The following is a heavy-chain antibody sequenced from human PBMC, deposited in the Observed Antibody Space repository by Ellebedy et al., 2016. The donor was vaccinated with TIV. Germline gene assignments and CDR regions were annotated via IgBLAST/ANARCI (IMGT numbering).Heavy chain of an antibody. CDR2: ISGSGGST. CDR3: AKVRVGATTWGAGLYYFDY. V-gene: IGHV3-23*01. J-gene: IGHJ4*02. CDR1: GFTFSSYA. Sequence: GESLKISXAASGFTFSSYAMSWVRQAPGKGLEWVSAISGSGGSTYYADSVKGRFTISRDNSKNTLYLQMNSLRAEDTAVYYCAKVRVGATTWGAGLYYFDYWGQGTLVTVSS. D-gene: IGHD1-26*01.